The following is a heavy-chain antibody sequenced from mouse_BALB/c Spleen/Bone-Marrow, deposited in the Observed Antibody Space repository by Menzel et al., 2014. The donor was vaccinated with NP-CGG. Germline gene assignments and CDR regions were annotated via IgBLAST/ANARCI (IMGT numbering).Heavy chain of an antibody. V-gene: IGHV6-6*02. Sequence: EVKLVESGGGLVQPGGSMKLSCVASGFTFSNYWMNWVRQSPEKGLEWVAEIRLKSNNYATHYAESVKGGFTISRDDSKSSVYLQMNNLRAEDTGIYYCTVPFGPGFDYGGQGTTLTVSS. CDR2: IRLKSNNYAT. J-gene: IGHJ2*01. CDR3: TVPFGPGFDY. CDR1: GFTFSNYW.